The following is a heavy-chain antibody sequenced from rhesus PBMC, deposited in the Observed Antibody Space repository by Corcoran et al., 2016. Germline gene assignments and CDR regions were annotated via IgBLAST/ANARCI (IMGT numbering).Heavy chain of an antibody. CDR3: AGGYDSGYYIFDY. D-gene: IGHD3-28*01. J-gene: IGHJ4*01. CDR1: GGSISSSNW. V-gene: IGHV4-65*01. CDR2: ISGSSGST. Sequence: QLQLQESGPGLVKPSETLSVTCAVSGGSISSSNWWSWIRQPPGKGLEWIGYISGSSGSTYYNPSLKSRVTISTDTSKNQVSLKLSSVTAADTAVYYCAGGYDSGYYIFDYWGQGVLVTVSS.